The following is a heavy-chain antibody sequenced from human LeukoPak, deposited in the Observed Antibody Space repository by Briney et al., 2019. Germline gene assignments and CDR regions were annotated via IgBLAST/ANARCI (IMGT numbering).Heavy chain of an antibody. CDR1: GFTFSSYG. V-gene: IGHV3-30*02. CDR2: IRYDGSNK. CDR3: AKDQSVTISFDY. J-gene: IGHJ4*02. D-gene: IGHD4-11*01. Sequence: GSLRLSCAASGFTFSSYGMHWVRQAPGKGLEWVAFIRYDGSNKYYADSVKGRFTISRDNSKNTLYLQMNSLRAEDTAVYYCAKDQSVTISFDYWGQGTLVTVSS.